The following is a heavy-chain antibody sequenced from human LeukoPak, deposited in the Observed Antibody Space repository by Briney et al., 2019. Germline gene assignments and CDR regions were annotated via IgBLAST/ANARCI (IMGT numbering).Heavy chain of an antibody. CDR3: ARDGGGLTYLEY. J-gene: IGHJ4*02. D-gene: IGHD3-10*01. CDR2: IYHSGST. CDR1: GGSISSTNW. Sequence: SETLSLTCAVSGGSISSTNWWRWVRQPPGKGLEWIGEIYHSGSTNYNPSLKSRVTISVDKSKNHFSLKLTSVTAADTAIYYCARDGGGLTYLEYWGQGTLVAVSS. V-gene: IGHV4-4*02.